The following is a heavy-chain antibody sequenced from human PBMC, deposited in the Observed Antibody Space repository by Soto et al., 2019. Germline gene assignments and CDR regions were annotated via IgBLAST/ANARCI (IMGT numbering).Heavy chain of an antibody. J-gene: IGHJ6*01. CDR2: ISYDGSNK. CDR1: GFTISSYG. Sequence: QVQLGEYGGEVVQPGRSLRLSCADSGFTISSYGMHWVRQAPGKGLEWVAVISYDGSNKYYADSVKGRFTISRDNSKNTLYLQMNSLRAEDTAVYYCAKDGRGDPTGGGMDVW. CDR3: AKDGRGDPTGGGMDV. V-gene: IGHV3-30*18. D-gene: IGHD4-17*01.